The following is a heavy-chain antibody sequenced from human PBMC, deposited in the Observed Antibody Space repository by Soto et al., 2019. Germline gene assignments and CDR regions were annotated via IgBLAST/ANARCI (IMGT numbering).Heavy chain of an antibody. CDR1: EVTFSSYG. Sequence: GGSQIVSCGASEVTFSSYGMILIRPTPGKGLEWVSAISGSGGSTYYADPVKGRFTISRDNSKNTLYLQMNSLRAEDTAVYYCAKDLGSSWCKYDAFDIWGQGTMVTVSS. J-gene: IGHJ3*02. CDR2: ISGSGGST. D-gene: IGHD6-13*01. CDR3: AKDLGSSWCKYDAFDI. V-gene: IGHV3-23*01.